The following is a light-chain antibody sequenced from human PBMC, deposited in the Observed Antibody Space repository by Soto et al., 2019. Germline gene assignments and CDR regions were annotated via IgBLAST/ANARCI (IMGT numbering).Light chain of an antibody. Sequence: DIQMTQSPSTLSSSVGDRVTITCRASQSISSWLAWYQQKPGKAPKLLIYKASSLESGVPSRFSGSGSGTEFTLTIRSLQPDDFATYYCQKYNSYSLTFGQGTKVEIK. J-gene: IGKJ1*01. CDR3: QKYNSYSLT. V-gene: IGKV1-5*03. CDR2: KAS. CDR1: QSISSW.